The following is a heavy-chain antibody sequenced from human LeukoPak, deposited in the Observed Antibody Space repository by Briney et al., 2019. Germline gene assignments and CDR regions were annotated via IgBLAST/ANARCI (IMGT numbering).Heavy chain of an antibody. CDR2: IYSGGST. V-gene: IGHV3-66*02. D-gene: IGHD6-6*01. J-gene: IGHJ4*02. CDR3: AGSRSSGGFDC. CDR1: GFTVSSSY. Sequence: GGSLRLSCAASGFTVSSSYMTWVRQAPGTGLEWVSIIYSGGSTYYADSVKGRFTISRDSSKDTLYPQMNTLRPEDTAVYYCAGSRSSGGFDCWRQGTLVTVSS.